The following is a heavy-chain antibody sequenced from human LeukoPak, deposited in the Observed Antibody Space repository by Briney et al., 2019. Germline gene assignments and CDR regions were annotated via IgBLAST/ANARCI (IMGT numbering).Heavy chain of an antibody. CDR1: GFTFSSYE. V-gene: IGHV3-48*03. D-gene: IGHD3-10*01. Sequence: GGCLRLSCAASGFTFSSYELNWVRQAPGKGLEWVSYISGNANNIYYAESVKGRFTTSRDNAKNSLYLQMNSLRAEDTAVYYCAKVSLWYYGSGSYYRDYWGQGTLVTVSS. J-gene: IGHJ4*02. CDR2: ISGNANNI. CDR3: AKVSLWYYGSGSYYRDY.